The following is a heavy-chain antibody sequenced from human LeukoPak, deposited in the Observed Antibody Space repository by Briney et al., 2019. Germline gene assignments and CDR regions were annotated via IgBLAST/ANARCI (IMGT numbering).Heavy chain of an antibody. D-gene: IGHD6-19*01. V-gene: IGHV4-59*08. Sequence: SETLSLTCTVSGGSISSYYWSWIRQPPGKGLEWIGYIYYSGSTNYNPSLKSRATISVDTSKNQFSLKLSSVTAADTAVYYCARRVAGGVYGMDVWGQGTTVTVSS. CDR1: GGSISSYY. CDR3: ARRVAGGVYGMDV. J-gene: IGHJ6*02. CDR2: IYYSGST.